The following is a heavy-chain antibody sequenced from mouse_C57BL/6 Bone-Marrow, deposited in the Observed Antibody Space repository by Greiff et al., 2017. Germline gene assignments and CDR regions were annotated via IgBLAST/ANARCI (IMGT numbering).Heavy chain of an antibody. CDR2: INPGSGGT. J-gene: IGHJ2*01. CDR3: ARWGGSSPFDY. V-gene: IGHV1-54*01. CDR1: GYAFTNYL. Sequence: VQLQQSGAELVRPGTSVKVSCKASGYAFTNYLIEWVKQRPGQGLEWIGVINPGSGGTNYNEKFKGKATLTADKSSSTAYMQLSSLTSEDSAVYFCARWGGSSPFDYWGKGTTLTVSA. D-gene: IGHD1-1*01.